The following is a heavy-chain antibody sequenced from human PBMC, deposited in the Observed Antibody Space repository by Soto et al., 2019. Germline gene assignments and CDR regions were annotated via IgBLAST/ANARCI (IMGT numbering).Heavy chain of an antibody. CDR1: GGSINSTNW. D-gene: IGHD4-17*01. V-gene: IGHV4-4*02. J-gene: IGHJ5*02. CDR3: ARVWTSVTNWFDP. Sequence: QVQLQESGPGLVKPSGTLSLTCAVSGGSINSTNWGSWVRQPPGKGLEWIGEIYHSGSTNYNPSLKSRVTISVDKSKNQFSLKLSSVTAAHTAVYYCARVWTSVTNWFDPWGQGTLVTVSS. CDR2: IYHSGST.